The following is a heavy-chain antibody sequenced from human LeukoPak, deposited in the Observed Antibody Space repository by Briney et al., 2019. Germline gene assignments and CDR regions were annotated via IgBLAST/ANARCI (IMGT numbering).Heavy chain of an antibody. CDR1: GFTFSSYE. V-gene: IGHV3-21*01. CDR2: ISRSSAYI. J-gene: IGHJ3*02. CDR3: ASFPPYMVRTDAFDI. Sequence: GGSLRLSCAASGFTFSSYEMNWVRQAPGKGLEWVSSISRSSAYIYYADSVKGRFTISRDNAKNSLYLQMNSLRAEDTAVYYCASFPPYMVRTDAFDIWGQGTMVTVSS. D-gene: IGHD3-10*01.